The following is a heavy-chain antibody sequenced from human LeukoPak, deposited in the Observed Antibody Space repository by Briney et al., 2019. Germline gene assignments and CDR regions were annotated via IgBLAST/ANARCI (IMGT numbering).Heavy chain of an antibody. V-gene: IGHV1-24*01. CDR1: GHRLAGLS. J-gene: IGHJ4*02. D-gene: IGHD1-1*01. Sequence: ASVKVSCKVSGHRLAGLSIHWVRQSPEKGLEWMGGFDPGDVETIYSQKFQGRVIMTEDRSTDTASMELSSLTSEDTAIYYCATEPPPGGSFSFYFDTWGKGPLVTVSP. CDR2: FDPGDVET. CDR3: ATEPPPGGSFSFYFDT.